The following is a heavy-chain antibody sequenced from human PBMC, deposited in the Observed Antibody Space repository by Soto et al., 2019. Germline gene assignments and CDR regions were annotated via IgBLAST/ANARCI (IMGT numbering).Heavy chain of an antibody. CDR1: GYTFTSYG. J-gene: IGHJ5*02. Sequence: QVQLVQSGAEVKKPGASVKVSCKASGYTFTSYGISWVRQAPGQGPEWMGWISAYNGNTNYAQKLQGRVTMTTDTXXSXAXXELRSLRSDDTAVYYCARDPSHNWNDVLLDNWFDPWGQGTLVTVSS. D-gene: IGHD1-1*01. CDR3: ARDPSHNWNDVLLDNWFDP. V-gene: IGHV1-18*01. CDR2: ISAYNGNT.